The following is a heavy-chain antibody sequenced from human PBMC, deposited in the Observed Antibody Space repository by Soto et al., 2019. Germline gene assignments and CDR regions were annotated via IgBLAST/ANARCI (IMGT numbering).Heavy chain of an antibody. J-gene: IGHJ4*02. V-gene: IGHV5-51*01. CDR1: GYSFNDNW. CDR3: AGQGHASSTDFDC. Sequence: GESLKISCKGSGYSFNDNWIAWVRQKPGRGLEWMGVIDPDDSDTRYSPSFQGQVTFSADKSISTAFMHWRSLEASDTAIYFCAGQGHASSTDFDCWGLGTLVTVSS. CDR2: IDPDDSDT. D-gene: IGHD6-6*01.